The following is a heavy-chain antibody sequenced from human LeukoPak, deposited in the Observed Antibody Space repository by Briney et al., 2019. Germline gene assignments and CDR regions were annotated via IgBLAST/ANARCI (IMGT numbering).Heavy chain of an antibody. V-gene: IGHV4-34*01. D-gene: IGHD4-17*01. CDR2: INHSGST. CDR3: ARVKFRGVPMTTVTRRGLAFDY. J-gene: IGHJ4*02. Sequence: KTSETLSLTCAVYGGSFSGYYWSWIRQPPGKGLEWIGEINHSGSTNYNPSLKSRVTISVDTSKNQFSLKLSSVTAADTAVYYCARVKFRGVPMTTVTRRGLAFDYWGQGTLVTVSS. CDR1: GGSFSGYY.